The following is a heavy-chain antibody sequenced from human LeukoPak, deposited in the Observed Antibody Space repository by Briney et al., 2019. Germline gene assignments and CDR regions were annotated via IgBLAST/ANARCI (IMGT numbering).Heavy chain of an antibody. D-gene: IGHD2-2*02. CDR3: ARVPSDIVVVPAAILPDYYYYMDV. CDR2: IIPIFGTA. CDR1: GCTFSSYA. Sequence: ASVTVSCKASGCTFSSYAISWVRQAPGQGLEWMGGIIPIFGTANYAQKFQGRVTITADESTSTAYMELSSLRSEDTAVYYCARVPSDIVVVPAAILPDYYYYMDVWGKGTTVTVSS. V-gene: IGHV1-69*01. J-gene: IGHJ6*03.